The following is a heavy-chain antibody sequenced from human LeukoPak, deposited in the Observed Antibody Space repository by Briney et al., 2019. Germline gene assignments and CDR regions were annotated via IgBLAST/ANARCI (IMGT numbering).Heavy chain of an antibody. CDR1: GLTFSGFE. J-gene: IGHJ4*02. D-gene: IGHD5-24*01. V-gene: IGHV3-48*03. CDR2: IKDDGTIK. CDR3: ARRFRD. Sequence: GGSLRLSCVGSGLTFSGFEMNWVRQAPGKGLEWVSYIKDDGTIKTYAESVKGRFTISRDNAKNSLYLQMNSLRVEDTAIYYCARRFRDWGQGTLVTVSS.